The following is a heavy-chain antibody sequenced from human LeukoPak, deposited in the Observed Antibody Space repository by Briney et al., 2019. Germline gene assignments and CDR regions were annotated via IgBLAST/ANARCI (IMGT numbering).Heavy chain of an antibody. J-gene: IGHJ4*02. CDR2: ISHGGSA. D-gene: IGHD3-3*01. V-gene: IGHV4-38-2*01. CDR1: GYSISSGYY. Sequence: SETLSLTCAVSGYSISSGYYWGWIRPSPGKGLEWIGIISHGGSAYYTPSLRSRVTMSVDTSKNQFFLKLSSVTAADTAVYYCATSDSGSIFGVVISFWGQGTLVTVSS. CDR3: ATSDSGSIFGVVISF.